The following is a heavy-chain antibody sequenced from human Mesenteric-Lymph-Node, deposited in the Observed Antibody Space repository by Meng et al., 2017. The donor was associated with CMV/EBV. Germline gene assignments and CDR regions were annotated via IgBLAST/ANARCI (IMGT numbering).Heavy chain of an antibody. D-gene: IGHD1-26*01. J-gene: IGHJ4*02. CDR3: ARDGTAKFDY. V-gene: IGHV3-7*04. CDR2: IKQDGSEK. Sequence: LSCADSGFTFNSYWMSWVRQAPGKGLEWVANIKQDGSEKYYVDSVKGRFTISRDNAKNSLYLQMNSLRAEDTAVYYCARDGTAKFDYWGQGTLVTVSS. CDR1: GFTFNSYW.